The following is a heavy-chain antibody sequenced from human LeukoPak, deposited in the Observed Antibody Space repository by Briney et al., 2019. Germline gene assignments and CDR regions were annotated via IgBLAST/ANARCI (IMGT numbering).Heavy chain of an antibody. J-gene: IGHJ6*02. CDR1: GFTFSSYA. V-gene: IGHV3-23*01. CDR2: ISGSGGST. Sequence: PGGSLRLSCAASGFTFSSYAMSWVRQAPGKGLEWVSAISGSGGSTYYADSVKGRFTISRDNSKNTLYLQMNSLRAEDTAVCYCARGRRYCSSTSCLYYGMDVWGQGTTVTVSS. D-gene: IGHD2-2*01. CDR3: ARGRRYCSSTSCLYYGMDV.